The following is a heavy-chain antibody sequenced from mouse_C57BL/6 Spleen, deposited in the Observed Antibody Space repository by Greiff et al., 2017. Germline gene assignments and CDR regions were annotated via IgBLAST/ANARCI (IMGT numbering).Heavy chain of an antibody. Sequence: EVQLQQSGGGLVKPGGSLKLSFAASGFTFSSYAMSWVRQTPEKRLEWVATISDGGSYTYYPDNVKGRFTISRDNAKNTLYLQLSHLKSEDTDMYYCARGGSTMVTTRRYYFDYWGQGTTLTVSS. CDR2: ISDGGSYT. CDR1: GFTFSSYA. V-gene: IGHV5-4*01. J-gene: IGHJ2*01. D-gene: IGHD2-2*01. CDR3: ARGGSTMVTTRRYYFDY.